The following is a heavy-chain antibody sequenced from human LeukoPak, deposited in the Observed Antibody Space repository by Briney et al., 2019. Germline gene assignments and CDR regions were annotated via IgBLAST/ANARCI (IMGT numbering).Heavy chain of an antibody. V-gene: IGHV3-48*04. J-gene: IGHJ6*03. CDR1: GFTFSSYS. CDR2: ISSSSSAI. Sequence: GGSLRLSCAASGFTFSSYSMNWVRQAPGKGLEWVSYISSSSSAIYYADSVKGRFTISRDNAKNSLYLQMNSLRAEDTAVYYCARGAAPAGYYYYMDFWGKGTTVTVSS. CDR3: ARGAAPAGYYYYMDF.